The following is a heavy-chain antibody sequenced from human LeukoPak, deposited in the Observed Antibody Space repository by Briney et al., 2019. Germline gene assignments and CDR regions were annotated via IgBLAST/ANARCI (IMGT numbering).Heavy chain of an antibody. CDR2: ISAYNGNT. Sequence: ASVRVSCKASGYTFTRYGIGWVRQAPGLWLELMGWISAYNGNTNYAQKLQGRVTMTTDTSTSTAYMELRSLRSDDTAVYYCARYFNYDFWSGPGDYWGQGTLVTVSS. CDR3: ARYFNYDFWSGPGDY. CDR1: GYTFTRYG. V-gene: IGHV1-18*01. J-gene: IGHJ4*02. D-gene: IGHD3-3*01.